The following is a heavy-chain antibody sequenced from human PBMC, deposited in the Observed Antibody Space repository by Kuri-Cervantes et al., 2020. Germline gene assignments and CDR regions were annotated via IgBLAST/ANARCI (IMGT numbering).Heavy chain of an antibody. Sequence: ASVKVSCKASGYTFTSYDINWVRQATGQGLEWMGWMNPNSGNTGYAQKFQGRVTMTRDTSISTAYMELSSLRSEDTAVYYCARAKVTMVRGVIRYFDYWGQGTLVTVSS. V-gene: IGHV1-8*01. CDR2: MNPNSGNT. CDR1: GYTFTSYD. D-gene: IGHD3-10*01. CDR3: ARAKVTMVRGVIRYFDY. J-gene: IGHJ4*02.